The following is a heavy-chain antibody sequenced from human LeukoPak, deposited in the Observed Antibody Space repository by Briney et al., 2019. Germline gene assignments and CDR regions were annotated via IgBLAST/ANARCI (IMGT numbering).Heavy chain of an antibody. CDR1: GFSLSSYW. V-gene: IGHV3-7*04. CDR3: GGGVGGLSDY. J-gene: IGHJ4*02. CDR2: IEKDGSEK. Sequence: GGSLRLSCAASGFSLSSYWMNWVRQAPGKGPEWVANIEKDGSEKNYVDSVKGRFTISRDNAKNLVYLQMNSLRAEDTAVYYCGGGVGGLSDYWGKGTLVTVSS. D-gene: IGHD1-26*01.